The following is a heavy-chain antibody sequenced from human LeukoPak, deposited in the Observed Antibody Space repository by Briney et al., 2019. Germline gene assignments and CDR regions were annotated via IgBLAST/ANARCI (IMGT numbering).Heavy chain of an antibody. CDR3: ARRNAGTWWSFDS. Sequence: PGGSLRLSCEASKFTFSNNWLSWVGQAQGKGRKGVANIKDDGSQKNYVDSVRVRFTISRDNAKASLFLQMNSLSSEDTAVYYCARRNAGTWWSFDSWGQGTLVTVSS. D-gene: IGHD2-15*01. J-gene: IGHJ4*02. V-gene: IGHV3-7*01. CDR1: KFTFSNNW. CDR2: IKDDGSQK.